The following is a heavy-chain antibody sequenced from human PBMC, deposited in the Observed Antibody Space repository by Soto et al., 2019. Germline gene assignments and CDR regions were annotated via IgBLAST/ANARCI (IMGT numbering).Heavy chain of an antibody. CDR1: GLNFSHPW. D-gene: IGHD2-21*02. Sequence: ESVTMSSAASGLNFSHPWMHLVRQRPAEGLVWVSRVTSYGKSKAYAESVKGRFAISRDNAKNTLYLQMNGLTAEDTDVYYCARESGDWALNWFDPWGQGTLVTVYS. CDR2: VTSYGKSK. J-gene: IGHJ5*02. CDR3: ARESGDWALNWFDP. V-gene: IGHV3-74*01.